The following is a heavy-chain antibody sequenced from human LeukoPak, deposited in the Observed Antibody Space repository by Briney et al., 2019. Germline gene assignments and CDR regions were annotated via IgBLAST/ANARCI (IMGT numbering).Heavy chain of an antibody. CDR2: ISAYNGNT. Sequence: ASVKVSCKASGYTFTNYGFSWVRQAPGQGLEWMGWISAYNGNTNYAQELQGRVTMTTDTSTSTACMELRSLRSDDTAVYYCARDAPCCSSTSCYAGRYFDYWGQGTLVTVSS. J-gene: IGHJ4*02. D-gene: IGHD2-2*01. CDR3: ARDAPCCSSTSCYAGRYFDY. CDR1: GYTFTNYG. V-gene: IGHV1-18*01.